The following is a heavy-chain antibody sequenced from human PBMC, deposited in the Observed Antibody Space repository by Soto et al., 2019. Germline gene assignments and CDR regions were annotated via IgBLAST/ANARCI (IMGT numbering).Heavy chain of an antibody. D-gene: IGHD3-3*01. CDR2: ISSSSSYI. J-gene: IGHJ5*02. CDR1: GFTFSSYS. CDR3: ARGLPNPLYDFWSGYSVGAPFDP. Sequence: GGSLRLSCAASGFTFSSYSMNWVRQAPGKGLEWVSSISSSSSYIYYADSVKGRFTISRDNAKNSLYLQMNSLRAEDTAVYYCARGLPNPLYDFWSGYSVGAPFDPWGQGTLVTVSS. V-gene: IGHV3-21*01.